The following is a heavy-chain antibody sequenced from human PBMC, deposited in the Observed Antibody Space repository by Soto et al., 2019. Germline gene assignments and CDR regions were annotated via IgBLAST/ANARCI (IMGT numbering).Heavy chain of an antibody. CDR1: GYTFTSYG. CDR3: ARGGAARGQYYYYGMDV. D-gene: IGHD6-6*01. V-gene: IGHV1-18*04. CDR2: ISAYNGNT. J-gene: IGHJ6*02. Sequence: ASVKVSCKASGYTFTSYGISWVRQAPGQGLEWMGWISAYNGNTNYAQKLLGRVTMTTDTSTSTAYMELRSLRSDDTAVYYCARGGAARGQYYYYGMDVWGQGTTVTVSS.